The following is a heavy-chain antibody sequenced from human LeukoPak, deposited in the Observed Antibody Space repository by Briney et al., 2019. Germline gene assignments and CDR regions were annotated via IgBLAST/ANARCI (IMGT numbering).Heavy chain of an antibody. D-gene: IGHD1-14*01. CDR2: IYYSGST. J-gene: IGHJ4*02. V-gene: IGHV4-39*02. CDR1: GGSISTNTYY. Sequence: SETLSLTCTVSGGSISTNTYYWGWIRQPPGKGLEWIGSIYYSGSTYYNPSLKSRVTVSVDTSKNQFSLRLSSVTAADTAVYYCARDGAGIVDYWGQGTLVTVSS. CDR3: ARDGAGIVDY.